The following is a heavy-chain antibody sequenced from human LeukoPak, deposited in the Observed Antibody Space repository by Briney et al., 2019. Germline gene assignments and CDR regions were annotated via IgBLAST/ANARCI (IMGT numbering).Heavy chain of an antibody. J-gene: IGHJ2*01. Sequence: SETLSLTYTVSGYSITVGYYWGWIRQPPGKGLEWIGSIYHSGSTYYNPSLKSRVTISVDTSKNQFSLKLSSVTAADTAVYYCAMTTLTADWYFDLWGRGTLVTVSS. V-gene: IGHV4-38-2*02. CDR1: GYSITVGYY. CDR2: IYHSGST. D-gene: IGHD1-1*01. CDR3: AMTTLTADWYFDL.